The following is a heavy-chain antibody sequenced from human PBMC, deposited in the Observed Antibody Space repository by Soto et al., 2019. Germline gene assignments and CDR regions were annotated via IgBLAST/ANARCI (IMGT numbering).Heavy chain of an antibody. CDR3: ARDLRYCSGGSCYDYGMDV. J-gene: IGHJ6*02. Sequence: HPGGSLRLSCAASGFTFSSYWMSWVRQAPGKGLEWVANIKQDGSEKYYVDSVKGRFTISRDNAKNSLYLQMNSLRAEDTAVYYCARDLRYCSGGSCYDYGMDVWGQGTTVTVSS. CDR2: IKQDGSEK. D-gene: IGHD2-15*01. V-gene: IGHV3-7*03. CDR1: GFTFSSYW.